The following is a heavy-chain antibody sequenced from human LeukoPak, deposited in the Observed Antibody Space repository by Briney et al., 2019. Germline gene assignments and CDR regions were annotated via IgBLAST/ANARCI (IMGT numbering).Heavy chain of an antibody. D-gene: IGHD3-10*02. CDR1: GFTFSSYE. J-gene: IGHJ6*04. Sequence: GGSLRLSCAASGFTFSSYEMNWVRQAPGKGLEWVPYISSSDSTIYYADSVKGRFTISRDNAENSLYLQMNSLRAEDTAVYYCAELGITMIGGVWGKGTTVTISS. CDR3: AELGITMIGGV. V-gene: IGHV3-48*03. CDR2: ISSSDSTI.